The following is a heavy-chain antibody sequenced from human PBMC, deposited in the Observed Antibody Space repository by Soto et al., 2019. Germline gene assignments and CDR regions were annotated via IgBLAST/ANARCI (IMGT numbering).Heavy chain of an antibody. V-gene: IGHV3-48*03. J-gene: IGHJ6*02. CDR2: ISSSGSTI. Sequence: GGSLRLSCAASGFTFSSYEMNWLRQAPGKWLEWVSYISSSGSTIYYADSVKGRFTISRDNAKNSLYLQMNSLRAEDTAVYYCARDREWELPLDYYGMDVWGQGXTVTVSS. CDR3: ARDREWELPLDYYGMDV. D-gene: IGHD1-26*01. CDR1: GFTFSSYE.